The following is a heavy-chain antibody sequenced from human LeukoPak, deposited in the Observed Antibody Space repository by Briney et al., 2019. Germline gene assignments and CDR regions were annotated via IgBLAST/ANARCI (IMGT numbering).Heavy chain of an antibody. D-gene: IGHD3-3*02. J-gene: IGHJ4*02. CDR2: ISSIGSTI. V-gene: IGHV3-48*01. Sequence: GGSLRLSCAASGFTFSTYTMNWVRQAPGKGLEWVSSISSIGSTIYYADSVKGRFTISRDNAKNSLYLQMNSLRVEDTAVYYCARRAFFFDYWGQGTLVTVSS. CDR3: ARRAFFFDY. CDR1: GFTFSTYT.